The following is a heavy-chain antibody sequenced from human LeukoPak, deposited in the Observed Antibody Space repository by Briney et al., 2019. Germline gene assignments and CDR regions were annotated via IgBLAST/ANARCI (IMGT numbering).Heavy chain of an antibody. CDR3: ARDIHWGAGDY. V-gene: IGHV3-7*01. CDR1: GVSLTSSW. J-gene: IGHJ4*02. Sequence: GGSLRRSCVGSGVSLTSSWMTWVRQAPGKGLEWVANINQDGSEMHYIDSVRGRFTMSRDFAKNSLNLQISSLRVEDTAVYYCARDIHWGAGDYWGQGTLVTVSS. CDR2: INQDGSEM. D-gene: IGHD3-16*01.